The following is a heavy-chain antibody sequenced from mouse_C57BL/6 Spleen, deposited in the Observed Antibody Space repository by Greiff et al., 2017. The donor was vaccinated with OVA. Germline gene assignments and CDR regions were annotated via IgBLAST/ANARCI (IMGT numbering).Heavy chain of an antibody. J-gene: IGHJ4*01. CDR1: GYTFTDYY. V-gene: IGHV1-84*01. Sequence: QVQLQQSGPELVKPGASVKISCKASGYTFTDYYINWVQQTPGQGLEWIGWIYPGSGNTKYNEKFTGKATLTVDTSSSTAYMQLSSLTSEDSAVDFCARGEYYGSSYAMDYWGQGTSVTVSS. D-gene: IGHD1-1*01. CDR2: IYPGSGNT. CDR3: ARGEYYGSSYAMDY.